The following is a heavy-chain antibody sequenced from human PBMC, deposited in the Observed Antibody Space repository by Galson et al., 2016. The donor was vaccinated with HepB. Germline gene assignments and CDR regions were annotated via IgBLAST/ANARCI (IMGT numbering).Heavy chain of an antibody. CDR1: GFSLGPSGLG. D-gene: IGHD3-3*01. J-gene: IGHJ4*02. CDR2: IYWNDDK. Sequence: PALVKPTQTLTLTCSFSGFSLGPSGLGVGWIRQPPGKALECLALIYWNDDKRYSASLRSRLTITKDIARNQVVLTMTNMGPEDHGTYYCAHSRDVWSSFFDSWGQGTQVPVSA. V-gene: IGHV2-5*01. CDR3: AHSRDVWSSFFDS.